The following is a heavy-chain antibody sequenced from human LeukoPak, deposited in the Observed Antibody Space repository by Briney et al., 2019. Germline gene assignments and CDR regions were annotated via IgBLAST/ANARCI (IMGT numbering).Heavy chain of an antibody. CDR1: GFTFSSYA. V-gene: IGHV3-30-3*01. CDR2: ISYDGSNK. Sequence: PGRSLRLSCAASGFTFSSYAMHWVRQAPGKGLEWVAVISYDGSNKYYADSVKGRFTISRDNSKNTLYLQMNSLRAEDTAVYCCARSAVVGATPFDYWGQGTLVTVSS. D-gene: IGHD1-26*01. J-gene: IGHJ4*02. CDR3: ARSAVVGATPFDY.